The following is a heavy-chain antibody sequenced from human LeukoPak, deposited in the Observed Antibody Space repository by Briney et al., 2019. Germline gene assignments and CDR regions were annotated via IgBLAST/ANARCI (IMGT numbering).Heavy chain of an antibody. J-gene: IGHJ6*02. CDR3: ARDPYSLYYYYGMDV. CDR2: IIPILGIA. Sequence: SVKVSCKASGGTFSSYAISWVRQAPGQGLEWMGRIIPILGIANYAQKFQGRVTITADKSTGTAYMELSSLRSEDTAVYYCARDPYSLYYYYGMDVWGQGTTVTVSS. D-gene: IGHD6-13*01. CDR1: GGTFSSYA. V-gene: IGHV1-69*04.